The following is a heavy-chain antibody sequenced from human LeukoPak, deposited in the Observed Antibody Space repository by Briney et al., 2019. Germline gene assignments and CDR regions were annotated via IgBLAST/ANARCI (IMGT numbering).Heavy chain of an antibody. D-gene: IGHD1-26*01. V-gene: IGHV4-39*07. CDR3: ARVRDSGFYFDY. CDR2: IYYSGST. J-gene: IGHJ4*02. Sequence: SETLSLTCTVSGGSISSSSYYWGWIRQPPGKGLEWIGSIYYSGSTYYNPSLKSRVTISVDTSKNQFSLKLSSVTAADTAVYYCARVRDSGFYFDYWGQGTLVTVSS. CDR1: GGSISSSSYY.